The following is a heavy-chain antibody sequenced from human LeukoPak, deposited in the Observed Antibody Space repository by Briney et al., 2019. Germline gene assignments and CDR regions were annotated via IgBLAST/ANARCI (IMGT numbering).Heavy chain of an antibody. V-gene: IGHV3-23*01. Sequence: GGSLRLSCAASGFTFSSFSMNWVRQAPGKGLEWVSAISGSGGSTYYADSVKGRFTISRDNSKSTLYLQMNSLRAEDTAVYYCAKDPRDYYDSSGYYSPFDYWGQGTLVTVSS. D-gene: IGHD3-22*01. J-gene: IGHJ4*02. CDR3: AKDPRDYYDSSGYYSPFDY. CDR1: GFTFSSFS. CDR2: ISGSGGST.